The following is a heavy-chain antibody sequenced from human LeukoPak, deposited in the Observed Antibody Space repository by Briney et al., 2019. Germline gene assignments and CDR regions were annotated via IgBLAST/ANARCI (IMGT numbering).Heavy chain of an antibody. Sequence: GGSLRLSCAASGFTSSDHYMDWVRQAPGKGLEWVGRTRNKANSYTTEYAASVKGRFTISRDDSKNSLYLQMNSLKTKDTAVYYCARGGSYTPFDYWGQGTLVTVSS. J-gene: IGHJ4*02. D-gene: IGHD1-26*01. V-gene: IGHV3-72*01. CDR1: GFTSSDHY. CDR3: ARGGSYTPFDY. CDR2: TRNKANSYTT.